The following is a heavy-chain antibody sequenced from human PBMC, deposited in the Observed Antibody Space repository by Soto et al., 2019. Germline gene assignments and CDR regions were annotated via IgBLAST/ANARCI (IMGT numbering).Heavy chain of an antibody. D-gene: IGHD3-10*01. Sequence: GSLRLSCAASGFTFSDYYMSWIRQAPGKGLEWVSYISSSGSTIYYADSVKGRFTISRDNAKNSLYLQMNSLRAEDTAVYYCAREEPSLGSGSYLPHFDYWGQGTLVTVSS. CDR3: AREEPSLGSGSYLPHFDY. V-gene: IGHV3-11*01. J-gene: IGHJ4*02. CDR1: GFTFSDYY. CDR2: ISSSGSTI.